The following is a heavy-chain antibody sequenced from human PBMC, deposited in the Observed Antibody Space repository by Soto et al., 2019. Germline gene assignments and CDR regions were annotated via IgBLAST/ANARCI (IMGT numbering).Heavy chain of an antibody. CDR2: MNPNSGNT. CDR1: GYTFTSYD. V-gene: IGHV1-8*01. J-gene: IGHJ6*03. CDR3: SITIFGMGAGFDYYYMDV. Sequence: ASVKVSCKASGYTFTSYDINWVRQATGQGLEWMGWMNPNSGNTGYAQKFQGRVTMTRNTSISTAYMELSSLRSEDTAVYYCSITIFGMGAGFDYYYMDVWGKGTTVTVSS. D-gene: IGHD3-3*01.